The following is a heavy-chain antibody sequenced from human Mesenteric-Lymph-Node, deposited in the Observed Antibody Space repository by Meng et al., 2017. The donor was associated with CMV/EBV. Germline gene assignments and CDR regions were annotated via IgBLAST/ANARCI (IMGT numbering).Heavy chain of an antibody. CDR3: ASTEPLGWFDP. CDR1: GGSISSYY. Sequence: SETLSLTCTVSGGSISSYYWSWIRQPPGKGLEWIGYIYYSGSTNYNPPLKSRVTISVDTSKNQFSLKLSSVTAADTAVYYCASTEPLGWFDPWGQGTPVTVSS. V-gene: IGHV4-59*01. CDR2: IYYSGST. J-gene: IGHJ5*02.